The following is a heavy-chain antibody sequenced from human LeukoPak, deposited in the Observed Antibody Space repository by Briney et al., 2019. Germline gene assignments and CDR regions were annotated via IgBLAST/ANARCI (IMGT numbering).Heavy chain of an antibody. J-gene: IGHJ4*02. V-gene: IGHV1-46*01. CDR3: ARDGESSRLDLSY. CDR2: INPSGGST. D-gene: IGHD3-10*01. CDR1: GYTFTSYD. Sequence: ASVKVSCEASGYTFTSYDMHWVRQAPGQGLEWMGIINPSGGSTSYGQKFQGRVTMTRDTSTSTVYMELSSLRSEDTAVYYCARDGESSRLDLSYWGQGTLVTVSS.